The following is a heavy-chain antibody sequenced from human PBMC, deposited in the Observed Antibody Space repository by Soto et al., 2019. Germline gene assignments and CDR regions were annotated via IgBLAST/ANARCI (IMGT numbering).Heavy chain of an antibody. J-gene: IGHJ4*02. CDR3: VAGHYGAGSYADY. D-gene: IGHD3-10*01. V-gene: IGHV3-30-3*01. CDR2: TSYDGSYK. Sequence: QVHLVESGGGVVQPGRSLRLSCAGSGFTLRAYAMHWVRQAPGKGLEWITITSYDGSYKDYADSGKGRFTISRDNSKDTLYLEMDSLRTEDTAVYYCVAGHYGAGSYADYWGQGTLVTVSS. CDR1: GFTLRAYA.